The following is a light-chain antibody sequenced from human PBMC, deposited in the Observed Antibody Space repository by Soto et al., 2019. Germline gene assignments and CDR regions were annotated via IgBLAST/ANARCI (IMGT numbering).Light chain of an antibody. V-gene: IGLV1-40*01. J-gene: IGLJ2*01. Sequence: QSALTQPPSVSGAPGQRVTISCTGSSSNIGAGYDVHWYQQVPGTAPKLLIYGNSNRPSGVPDRFSGSKSGTSASLAITGIQAEDEADYYCQSYDSSLSGHVVFGGGTKLTVL. CDR2: GNS. CDR1: SSNIGAGYD. CDR3: QSYDSSLSGHVV.